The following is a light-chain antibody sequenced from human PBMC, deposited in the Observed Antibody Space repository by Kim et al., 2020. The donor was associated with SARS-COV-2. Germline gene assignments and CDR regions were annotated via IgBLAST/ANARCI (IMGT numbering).Light chain of an antibody. V-gene: IGLV3-19*01. J-gene: IGLJ2*01. CDR2: GKN. CDR3: NSRDSSGNHLV. CDR1: SLRSYY. Sequence: LRQTVRITCQGDSLRSYYASWYQQKPGQAPVLVIYGKNNPPSGIPDRFSGSSSGNTASLTITGAQAEDEADYYCNSRDSSGNHLVFGGGTQLTVL.